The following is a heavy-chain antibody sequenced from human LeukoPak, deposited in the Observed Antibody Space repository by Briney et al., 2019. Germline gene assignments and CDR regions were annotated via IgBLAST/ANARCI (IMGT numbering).Heavy chain of an antibody. D-gene: IGHD2-2*01. V-gene: IGHV3-23*01. Sequence: PGGSLRLSCAASGFTFSSCAMSWVRQAPGKGLEWVSAISGSGGSTHYADSVKGRLTISRDKSKNTLYLQMNSLRVEDTAVYYCARVVPAADYWGQGTLVTVSS. J-gene: IGHJ4*02. CDR3: ARVVPAADY. CDR1: GFTFSSCA. CDR2: ISGSGGST.